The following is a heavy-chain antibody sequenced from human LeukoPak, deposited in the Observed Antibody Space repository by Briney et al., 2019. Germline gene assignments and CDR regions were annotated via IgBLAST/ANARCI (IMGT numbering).Heavy chain of an antibody. Sequence: SETLSLTCTVSGGSISSSSYYWGWIRQPPGKGLEWIGSIYYSGSTYYNPSLKSRVTISVDTSKNQFSLKLSSVTAADTAVYYCARVKGGYGPDDAFDIWGQGTMVTVSS. D-gene: IGHD5-12*01. CDR3: ARVKGGYGPDDAFDI. J-gene: IGHJ3*02. CDR1: GGSISSSSYY. CDR2: IYYSGST. V-gene: IGHV4-39*07.